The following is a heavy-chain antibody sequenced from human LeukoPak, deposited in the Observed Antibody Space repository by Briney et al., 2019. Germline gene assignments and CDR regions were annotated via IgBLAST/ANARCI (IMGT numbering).Heavy chain of an antibody. Sequence: ASVKVSCKVSGYTLTELSMHWVRQAPGKGLEWMGGFDSEDGETIYAQKLQGRVTMTTDTSTSTAYMELRSLRSDDTAVYYCAREAGMGCSSTSCYGGEDYWGQGTLVTVSS. CDR1: GYTLTELS. J-gene: IGHJ4*02. CDR3: AREAGMGCSSTSCYGGEDY. D-gene: IGHD2-2*01. V-gene: IGHV1-24*01. CDR2: FDSEDGET.